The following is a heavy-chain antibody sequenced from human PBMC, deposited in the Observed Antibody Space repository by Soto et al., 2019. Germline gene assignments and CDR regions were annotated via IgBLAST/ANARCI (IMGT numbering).Heavy chain of an antibody. CDR3: AREEALIVVPTGGIDSSFDY. D-gene: IGHD3-22*01. V-gene: IGHV4-30-4*01. CDR1: GASISSGDHF. J-gene: IGHJ4*02. Sequence: NPSETLSLTCTVSGASISSGDHFWTWLRQPPGKGLEWIGYIYYSGSTYYNPSLKSRLAISVDTSKNQFSLTLTSVTAADTAVYYCAREEALIVVPTGGIDSSFDYWGQGTLVTVSS. CDR2: IYYSGST.